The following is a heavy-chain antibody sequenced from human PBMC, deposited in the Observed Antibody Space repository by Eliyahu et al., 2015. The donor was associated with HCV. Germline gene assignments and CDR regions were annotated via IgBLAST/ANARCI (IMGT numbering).Heavy chain of an antibody. CDR3: ARDYGSTIDY. CDR1: GFTFSSYW. V-gene: IGHV3-7*01. CDR2: IKVDGSEK. D-gene: IGHD6-19*01. Sequence: EVQLVESGGGLVQPGGSLRLSCAASGFTFSSYWMTWVRQAPGKGLEWVANIKVDGSEKYYVGSVKGRFTISRDNAKNSLYVQMNSLRAEDTAVYYCARDYGSTIDYWGQGTLVIVSS. J-gene: IGHJ4*02.